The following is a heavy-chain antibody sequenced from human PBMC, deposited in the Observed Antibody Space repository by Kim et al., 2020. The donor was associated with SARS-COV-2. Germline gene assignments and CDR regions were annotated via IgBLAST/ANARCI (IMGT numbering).Heavy chain of an antibody. V-gene: IGHV3-21*01. J-gene: IGHJ4*02. CDR1: GFKLYDYN. CDR2: ITSGRSDV. CDR3: AREDDSHYFSKY. Sequence: GGSLRLSCTSAGFKLYDYNLNWVRQAPGKGPEWVASITSGRSDVFYADSGRGRFTISRDAVKNSLFLQMNDLGAEDTAVYYCAREDDSHYFSKYWGQGVRVTVS. D-gene: IGHD3-16*01.